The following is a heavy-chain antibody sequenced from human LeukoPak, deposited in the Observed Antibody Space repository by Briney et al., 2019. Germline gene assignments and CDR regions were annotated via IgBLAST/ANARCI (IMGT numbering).Heavy chain of an antibody. CDR2: IYSGGST. J-gene: IGHJ4*02. D-gene: IGHD4-17*01. CDR3: ARATTTRTRFDY. Sequence: GGSLRLSCAASGFTFSSYAMGWVRQAPGKGLEWVSVIYSGGSTYYADSVKGRFTISRDNSKNTLYLQMNSLRDEDTAVYFCARATTTRTRFDYWGQGTLVTVSS. V-gene: IGHV3-53*01. CDR1: GFTFSSYA.